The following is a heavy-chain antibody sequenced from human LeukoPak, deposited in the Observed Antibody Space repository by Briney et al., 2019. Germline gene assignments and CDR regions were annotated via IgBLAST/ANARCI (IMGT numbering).Heavy chain of an antibody. J-gene: IGHJ6*04. CDR3: ARDFPYGSGSYYYYYGMDV. CDR1: GFTFSDYY. D-gene: IGHD3-10*01. V-gene: IGHV3-11*06. CDR2: ISSSSSYT. Sequence: GGSLRLSCAASGFTFSDYYMSWIRQAPGKGLEWVSYISSSSSYTNYADSVKGRSTISRDNAKNSLYLQMNSLRAEDTAVYYCARDFPYGSGSYYYYYGMDVWGKGTTVTVSS.